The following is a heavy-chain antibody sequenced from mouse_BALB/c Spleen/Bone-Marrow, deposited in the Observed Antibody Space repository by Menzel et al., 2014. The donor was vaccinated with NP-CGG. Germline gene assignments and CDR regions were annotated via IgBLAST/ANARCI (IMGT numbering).Heavy chain of an antibody. CDR2: ISSGSSTI. CDR3: RSRGNWEDFDY. CDR1: GFTFSSFG. V-gene: IGHV5-17*02. Sequence: EVKLVESGGGLVQPGGSRKLSCAASGFTFSSFGMHWVRQAPERGLEWVAYISSGSSTIFYADTVKGRFTISRDNPKKSLFLQMTSLGSEDVAMCSCRSRGNWEDFDYWGQGTTLTVSS. J-gene: IGHJ2*01. D-gene: IGHD4-1*01.